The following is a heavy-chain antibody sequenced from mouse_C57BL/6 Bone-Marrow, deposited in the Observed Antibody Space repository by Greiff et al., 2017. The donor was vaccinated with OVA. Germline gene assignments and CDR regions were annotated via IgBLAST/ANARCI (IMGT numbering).Heavy chain of an antibody. CDR2: ISDGGSYT. D-gene: IGHD2-3*01. V-gene: IGHV5-4*03. CDR3: ARRWLLMDY. Sequence: DVQLQESGGGLVKPGGSLKLSCAASGFTFSSYAMSWVRQTPEKRLEWVATISDGGSYTYYPDNVKGRFTISRDNAKNNLYLQMSHLKSEDTAMYYCARRWLLMDYWGQGTSVTVSS. J-gene: IGHJ4*01. CDR1: GFTFSSYA.